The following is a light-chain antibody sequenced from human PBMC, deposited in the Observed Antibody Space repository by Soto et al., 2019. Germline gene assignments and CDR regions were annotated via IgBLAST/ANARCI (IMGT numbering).Light chain of an antibody. J-gene: IGKJ1*01. CDR2: NAT. V-gene: IGKV1-5*03. Sequence: DIQMTQSPSTLSASVGDRVTITCRASQSIGSFLAWYQQKPGKTPKLLIYNATILEGGVPSRFSGSGSGSESSITITRLMPDDFAAYYCQQYEGYWTFGQGTKV. CDR1: QSIGSF. CDR3: QQYEGYWT.